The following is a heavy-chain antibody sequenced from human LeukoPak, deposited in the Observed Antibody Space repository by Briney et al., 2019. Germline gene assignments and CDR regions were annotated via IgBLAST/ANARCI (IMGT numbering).Heavy chain of an antibody. J-gene: IGHJ3*02. V-gene: IGHV1-69*04. Sequence: SVKVSCKASGGAFSSYAISWVRQAPGQGLEWVGRIIPILGIANYAQKFQGRVTITADKSTSTAYMELSSLRSEDTAVYYCARVRTMYYYGSGKYRGAFDIWGQGTMVTVSS. CDR2: IIPILGIA. CDR3: ARVRTMYYYGSGKYRGAFDI. D-gene: IGHD3-10*01. CDR1: GGAFSSYA.